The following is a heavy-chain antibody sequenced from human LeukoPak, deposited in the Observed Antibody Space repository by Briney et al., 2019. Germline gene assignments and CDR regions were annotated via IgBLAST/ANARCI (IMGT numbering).Heavy chain of an antibody. J-gene: IGHJ6*02. D-gene: IGHD1-14*01. CDR1: GGSISSYY. CDR3: ARHSPGYYYYGMDV. V-gene: IGHV4-59*08. CDR2: SYYGGST. Sequence: SETLCLTCTVSGGSISSYYWSWIRQPPGKGLEWIGYSYYGGSTIGNPTLKSRVTISVATSKNQFSLKLSSVTAADTAVYYCARHSPGYYYYGMDVWGQGTTVTVSS.